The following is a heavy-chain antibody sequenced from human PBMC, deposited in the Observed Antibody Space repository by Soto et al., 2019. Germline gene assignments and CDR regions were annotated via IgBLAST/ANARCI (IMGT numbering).Heavy chain of an antibody. V-gene: IGHV3-33*01. J-gene: IGHJ4*02. CDR1: GFTFSSYG. CDR2: IWYDGSNK. D-gene: IGHD3-22*01. CDR3: ARDGTPLPEGLFDYFDY. Sequence: QVQLVESGGGVVQPGRSLRLSCAASGFTFSSYGMHWVRQAPGKGLEWVAVIWYDGSNKYYADSVKGRFTISRDNSKNTLYLQMNSLRAEDTAVYYCARDGTPLPEGLFDYFDYWVQGTLVTVSS.